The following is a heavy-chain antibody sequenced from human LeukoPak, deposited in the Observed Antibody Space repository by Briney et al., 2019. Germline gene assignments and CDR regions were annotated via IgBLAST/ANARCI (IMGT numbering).Heavy chain of an antibody. V-gene: IGHV1-2*02. D-gene: IGHD2-2*01. CDR1: GYTFTGYY. CDR3: ARGSRLCSSTSCHFDY. Sequence: ASVKVSCKASGYTFTGYYMHWVRQAPGQGLEWMGWINPNSGGTNYAQKFQGRVTITTDESTSTAYMELSSLRSEDTAVYYCARGSRLCSSTSCHFDYWGQGTLVTVSS. J-gene: IGHJ4*02. CDR2: INPNSGGT.